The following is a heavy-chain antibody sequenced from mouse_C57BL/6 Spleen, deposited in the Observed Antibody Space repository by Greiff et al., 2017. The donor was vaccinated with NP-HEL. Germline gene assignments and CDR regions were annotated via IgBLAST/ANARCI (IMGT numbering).Heavy chain of an antibody. CDR2: ISYDGSN. V-gene: IGHV3-6*01. Sequence: VQLKESGPGLVKPSQSLSLTCSVTGYSITSGYYWNWIRQFPGNKLEWMGYISYDGSNNYNPSLKNRISITRDTSKNQFFLKLNSVTTEDTATYYCARTMVTCFDYWGQGTTLTVSS. D-gene: IGHD2-2*01. CDR1: GYSITSGYY. CDR3: ARTMVTCFDY. J-gene: IGHJ2*01.